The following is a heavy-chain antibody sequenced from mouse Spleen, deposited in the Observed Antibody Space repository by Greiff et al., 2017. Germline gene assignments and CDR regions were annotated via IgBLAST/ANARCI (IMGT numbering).Heavy chain of an antibody. CDR3: ARVIYDGYFDV. CDR1: GFTFSSYA. D-gene: IGHD2-3*01. CDR2: ISDGGSYT. J-gene: IGHJ1*03. Sequence: EVQLVESGGGLVKPGGSLKLSCAASGFTFSSYAMSWVRQTPEKRLEWVATISDGGSYTYYPDNVKGRFTISRDNAKNNLYLQMSHLKSEDTAMYYCARVIYDGYFDVWGTGTTVTVSS. V-gene: IGHV5-4*01.